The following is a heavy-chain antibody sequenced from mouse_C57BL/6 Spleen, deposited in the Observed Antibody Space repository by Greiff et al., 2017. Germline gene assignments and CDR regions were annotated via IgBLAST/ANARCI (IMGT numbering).Heavy chain of an antibody. CDR3: ARDDYDEAYAMDY. V-gene: IGHV5-17*01. CDR1: GFTFSDYG. D-gene: IGHD2-4*01. Sequence: DVKLVESGGGLVKPGGSLKLSCAASGFTFSDYGMHWVRQAPEKGLEWVAYISSGSSTIYYADTVKGRFTISRDNAKNTLFLQMTSLRSEDTAMYYCARDDYDEAYAMDYWGQGTSVTVSS. CDR2: ISSGSSTI. J-gene: IGHJ4*01.